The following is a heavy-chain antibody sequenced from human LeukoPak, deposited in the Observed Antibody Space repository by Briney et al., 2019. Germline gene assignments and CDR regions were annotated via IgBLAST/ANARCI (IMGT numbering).Heavy chain of an antibody. V-gene: IGHV3-30*02. J-gene: IGHJ4*02. CDR3: ARTVAGTRGVDYFDY. CDR2: IRSDGGDT. CDR1: GFTFSNYG. Sequence: PGGSLRLSCAAPGFTFSNYGMHWVRQAPGKGLEWVTFIRSDGGDTYYADSVKGRFTISRDNSKNTLYLQMGSLRAEDMAVYYCARTVAGTRGVDYFDYWGQGTLVTVSS. D-gene: IGHD6-19*01.